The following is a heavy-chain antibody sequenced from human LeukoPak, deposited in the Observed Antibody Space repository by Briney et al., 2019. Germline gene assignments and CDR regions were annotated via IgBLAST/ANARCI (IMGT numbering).Heavy chain of an antibody. Sequence: ASVKVSCKASGYGFTSHGISWVRQAPGQGLGWMGWISAYNGNTNYAQKLQGRVTMTTDTSTSTAYMELRSLRSDDTAVYYCARDATMIVVAPGYWGQGTLVTVSS. CDR2: ISAYNGNT. V-gene: IGHV1-18*01. D-gene: IGHD3-22*01. CDR1: GYGFTSHG. J-gene: IGHJ4*02. CDR3: ARDATMIVVAPGY.